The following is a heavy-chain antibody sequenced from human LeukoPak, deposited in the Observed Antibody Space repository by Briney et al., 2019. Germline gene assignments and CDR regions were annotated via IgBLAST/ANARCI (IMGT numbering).Heavy chain of an antibody. CDR2: IYYSGST. CDR1: GGSISSSYYY. Sequence: SETLSPTCTVSGGSISSSYYYWGWIRQPPRKGLQWIGSIYYSGSTYYNPSLKSRVTISLDTSKNQFSLKLYSVTAADTAVYYCARDMDSGPDFFDYWGLGTLVTVSS. CDR3: ARDMDSGPDFFDY. D-gene: IGHD1-26*01. V-gene: IGHV4-39*07. J-gene: IGHJ4*02.